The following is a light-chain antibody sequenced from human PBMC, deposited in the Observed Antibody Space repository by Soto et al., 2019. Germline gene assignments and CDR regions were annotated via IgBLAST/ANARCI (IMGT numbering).Light chain of an antibody. CDR2: DAS. CDR1: QSVSSY. CDR3: QQRSNWPRT. J-gene: IGKJ1*01. Sequence: EIVLTQSPATLSLSPGERATLSCRASQSVSSYLAWYQQKPGQAPRLLIYDASNRATGIPARFSGSGYVTDFTLTISSLEPEDFAVYYCQQRSNWPRTFGQGTKVEIK. V-gene: IGKV3-11*01.